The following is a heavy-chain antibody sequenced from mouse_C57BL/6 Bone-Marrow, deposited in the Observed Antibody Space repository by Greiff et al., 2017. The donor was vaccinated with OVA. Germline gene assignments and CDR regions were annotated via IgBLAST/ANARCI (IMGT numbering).Heavy chain of an antibody. V-gene: IGHV1-84*01. CDR2: LYPGSGNT. J-gene: IGHJ2*01. CDR1: GYTFTDYY. Sequence: QVQLQQSGPELVKPGASVKISCKASGYTFTDYYINWVKQRPGQGLEWIGWLYPGSGNTKYNEKFKGKATLTVDTSSSTAYMQLSSLTSEDSAVYFCASGDGGYFDYWGQGTTLTVSS. CDR3: ASGDGGYFDY. D-gene: IGHD3-3*01.